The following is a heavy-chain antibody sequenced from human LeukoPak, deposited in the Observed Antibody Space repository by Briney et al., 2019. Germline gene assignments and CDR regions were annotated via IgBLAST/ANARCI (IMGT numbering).Heavy chain of an antibody. Sequence: PGGSLRLSCAASGFTFSSNAMSWVRQAPGKGLEWVSTFTGRGGRTYYADPVKGRFTISRDNSKNTLYLQMNSLRAEDTAVYYCAKDAVAPGSGGDYFDYWGQGTLVTVSS. CDR2: FTGRGGRT. CDR3: AKDAVAPGSGGDYFDY. CDR1: GFTFSSNA. D-gene: IGHD3-10*01. V-gene: IGHV3-23*01. J-gene: IGHJ4*02.